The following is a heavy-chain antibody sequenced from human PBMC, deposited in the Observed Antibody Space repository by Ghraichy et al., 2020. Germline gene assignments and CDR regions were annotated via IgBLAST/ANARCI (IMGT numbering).Heavy chain of an antibody. CDR3: ARDPAYSGSSLGAFDI. J-gene: IGHJ3*02. Sequence: GGSLRLSCAASGFTFSSYGMHWVRQAPGKGLEWVAVIWYDGSNKYYADSVKGRFTISRDNSKNTLYLQMNSLRAEDTAVYYCARDPAYSGSSLGAFDIWGQGTMVTVSS. CDR2: IWYDGSNK. CDR1: GFTFSSYG. V-gene: IGHV3-33*01. D-gene: IGHD1-26*01.